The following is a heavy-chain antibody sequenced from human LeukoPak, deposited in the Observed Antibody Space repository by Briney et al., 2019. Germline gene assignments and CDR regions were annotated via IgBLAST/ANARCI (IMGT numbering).Heavy chain of an antibody. CDR2: ISYDGSNK. V-gene: IGHV3-30-3*01. D-gene: IGHD5-12*01. Sequence: PGGSLRLSCAASGFTFSSYAMHWVRQAPGKGLEWVAVISYDGSNKYYADSVKGRFTISRDNSKNTLFLQMNSLRPEDTAVYYCAREATDFGYWGQGTLVTVSS. CDR3: AREATDFGY. CDR1: GFTFSSYA. J-gene: IGHJ4*02.